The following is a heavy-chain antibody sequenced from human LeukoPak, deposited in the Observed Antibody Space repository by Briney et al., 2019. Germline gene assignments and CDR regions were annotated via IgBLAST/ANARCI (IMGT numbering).Heavy chain of an antibody. J-gene: IGHJ4*02. D-gene: IGHD6-19*01. CDR3: AREESSGWFFLDY. Sequence: ASVTVSCKASGYTFTGYYMHWVRQAPGQGLEWMGRINPNSGGTNYAQKFQGRVTMTRDTSISTAYMELSRLRSDDTAVYYCAREESSGWFFLDYWGQGTLVTVSS. CDR2: INPNSGGT. V-gene: IGHV1-2*06. CDR1: GYTFTGYY.